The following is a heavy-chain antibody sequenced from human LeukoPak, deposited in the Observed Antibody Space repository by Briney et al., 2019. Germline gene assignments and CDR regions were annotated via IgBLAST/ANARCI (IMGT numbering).Heavy chain of an antibody. J-gene: IGHJ1*01. CDR2: IIPIFGTA. CDR3: ARILSSSWYEYFHH. V-gene: IGHV1-69*01. CDR1: GCTFSNYA. Sequence: VASVKVSCKASGCTFSNYAISWVRQAPGQGLEWMGAIIPIFGTANYAQKFQGRVTITADESTSTAYMELSSLRSEDTAVYYCARILSSSWYEYFHHWGQGTLVTVSS. D-gene: IGHD6-19*01.